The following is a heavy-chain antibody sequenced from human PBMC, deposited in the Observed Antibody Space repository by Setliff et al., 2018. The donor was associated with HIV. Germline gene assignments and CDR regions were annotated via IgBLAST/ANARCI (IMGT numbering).Heavy chain of an antibody. J-gene: IGHJ4*02. CDR2: IYYSGST. CDR3: APLGGSRFYFDY. CDR1: GGSISSYF. Sequence: PSETLSLTCTVSGGSISSYFWSWVRQPPGKGLEWIGYIYYSGSTNYNPSLKSRVTISVDTSKKQFSLKLDSVTAADTAVYYCAPLGGSRFYFDYWGQGTLVTVSS. V-gene: IGHV4-59*12. D-gene: IGHD3-3*01.